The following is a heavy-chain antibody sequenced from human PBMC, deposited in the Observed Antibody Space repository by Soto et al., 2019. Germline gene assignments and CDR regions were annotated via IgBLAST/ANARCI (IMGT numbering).Heavy chain of an antibody. J-gene: IGHJ4*02. CDR2: IYYSGST. D-gene: IGHD3-10*01. V-gene: IGHV4-61*01. Sequence: SGPTLVNPTETLTLTCTVSGFSLSNARMGVSWIRQPPGKGLEWIGYIYYSGSTNYNPSLKSRVTISVDTSKNQFSLKLNSMTAADTAVYYCARHNYGSGSTYFDYWGQGTLVTVSS. CDR3: ARHNYGSGSTYFDY. CDR1: GFSLSNARMG.